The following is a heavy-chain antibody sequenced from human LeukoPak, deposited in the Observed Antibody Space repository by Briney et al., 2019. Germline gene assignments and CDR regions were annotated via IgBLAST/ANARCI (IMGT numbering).Heavy chain of an antibody. Sequence: PGGSLRLSCAASGFAFNAFGIHWVRQASRKGLEWVGRIRSKPNNYGTAYTASVKDRFTIFRDDSKNTAYLQMNSLKIEDTAVYYCTTLDFWSGGHDYWGQGTLVTVSS. V-gene: IGHV3-73*01. CDR2: IRSKPNNYGT. J-gene: IGHJ4*02. CDR1: GFAFNAFG. CDR3: TTLDFWSGGHDY. D-gene: IGHD3-3*01.